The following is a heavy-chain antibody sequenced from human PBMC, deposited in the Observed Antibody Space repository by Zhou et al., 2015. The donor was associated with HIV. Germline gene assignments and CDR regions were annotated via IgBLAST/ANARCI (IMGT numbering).Heavy chain of an antibody. CDR3: ARSILVAPAVMPYYFDS. CDR2: IIPIFDIA. Sequence: QVQLVQSGAEVRKPGSSVKVSCKASGDTFNEYAFSWVRQGPGQGLEWMGMIIPIFDIAKYAQSFQGRVTLTADASTSTAYMELTRPTSADTAVYFCARSILVAPAVMPYYFDSWGQGTLVSVSS. V-gene: IGHV1-69*18. D-gene: IGHD2-2*01. J-gene: IGHJ4*02. CDR1: GDTFNEYA.